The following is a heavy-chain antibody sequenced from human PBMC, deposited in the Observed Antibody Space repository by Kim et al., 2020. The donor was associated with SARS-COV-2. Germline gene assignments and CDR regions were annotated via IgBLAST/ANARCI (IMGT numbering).Heavy chain of an antibody. CDR2: ISGSGGST. J-gene: IGHJ4*02. CDR1: GFTFSSYA. CDR3: AKAGITMVRGVIAHIHY. V-gene: IGHV3-23*01. Sequence: GGSLRLSCAASGFTFSSYAMSWVRRAPGKGLEWVSAISGSGGSTYYADSVKGRFTISRDNSKNTLYLQMNSLRAEDTAVYYCAKAGITMVRGVIAHIHYWGQGTLVTVSS. D-gene: IGHD3-10*01.